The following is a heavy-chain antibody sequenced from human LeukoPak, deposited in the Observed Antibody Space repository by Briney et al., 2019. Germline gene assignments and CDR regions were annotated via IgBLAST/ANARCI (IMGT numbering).Heavy chain of an antibody. CDR2: IYPGDSDT. J-gene: IGHJ3*02. D-gene: IGHD3-10*01. CDR3: ATNTMFRGIHAFDI. CDR1: GYSFTSYW. V-gene: IGHV5-51*01. Sequence: GESLKISCKGSGYSFTSYWIGWVRQMPGKGLEWMGIIYPGDSDTRYGPSFQGQVTISADKSISTAYLQWSSLKASDSAMYYCATNTMFRGIHAFDIWGRGTMVTVSS.